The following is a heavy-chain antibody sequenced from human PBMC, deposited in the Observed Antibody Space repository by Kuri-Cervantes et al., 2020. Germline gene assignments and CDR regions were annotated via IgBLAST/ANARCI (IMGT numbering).Heavy chain of an antibody. CDR1: GFSFSSYW. V-gene: IGHV3-74*01. J-gene: IGHJ4*02. CDR2: ISSDGRIT. CDR3: ARAIDGYIDY. D-gene: IGHD5-24*01. Sequence: GESLKISCAASGFSFSSYWMHWVRQGPGKGLEWVSRISSDGRITTYADSVKGRFTISRDNAKNMLYLQMNSLRAEDTAVYYCARAIDGYIDYWGQATLVTVSS.